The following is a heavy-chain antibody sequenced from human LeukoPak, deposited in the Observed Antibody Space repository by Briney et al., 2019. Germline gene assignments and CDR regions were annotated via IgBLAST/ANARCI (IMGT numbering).Heavy chain of an antibody. CDR1: GGSISSSIW. CDR2: IDHSGST. J-gene: IGHJ4*02. V-gene: IGHV4-4*02. Sequence: SGTLSLTCAVSGGSISSSIWWSGVRQPPGKGRDWFGEIDHSGSTNYNPSLKRRVTISVDKSKNQISLKLSSVTAADTAVYYCARDIDGYGYSFDYWGQGTLVTVSS. CDR3: ARDIDGYGYSFDY. D-gene: IGHD5-18*01.